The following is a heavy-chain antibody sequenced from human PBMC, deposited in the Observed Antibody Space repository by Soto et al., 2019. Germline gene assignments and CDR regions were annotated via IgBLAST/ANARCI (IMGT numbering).Heavy chain of an antibody. V-gene: IGHV3-21*01. J-gene: IGHJ6*03. CDR2: ISSSSSYI. CDR3: ARDGYCSSTSCSIYYYYYYYMDV. D-gene: IGHD2-2*01. CDR1: GFTFSSYS. Sequence: ESGGGLVKPGGSLRLSCAASGFTFSSYSMNWVRQAPGKGLEWVSSISSSSSYIYYADSVKGRFTISRDNAKNSLYLQMNSLRAEDTAVYYCARDGYCSSTSCSIYYYYYYYMDVWGKGTTVTVSS.